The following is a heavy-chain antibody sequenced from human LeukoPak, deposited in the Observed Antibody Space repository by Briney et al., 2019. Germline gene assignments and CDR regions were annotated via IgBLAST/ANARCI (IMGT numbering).Heavy chain of an antibody. D-gene: IGHD1-26*01. CDR2: IYGGGDK. CDR3: ARDGVSGSYSTFDY. CDR1: RFTLSSNY. V-gene: IGHV3-53*01. J-gene: IGHJ4*02. Sequence: PGGSLRLLRSVSRFTLSSNYMSWVPHAPGQGLEWVSDIYGGGDKHYADSVKGRFTISRDNSKNTVYLQMNSLTAEDTAVYYCARDGVSGSYSTFDYWGQGTLVTVSS.